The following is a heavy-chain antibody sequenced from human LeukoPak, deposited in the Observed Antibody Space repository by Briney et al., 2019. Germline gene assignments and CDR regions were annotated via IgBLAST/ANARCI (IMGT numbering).Heavy chain of an antibody. Sequence: GGSLRLSCAASGFTFDDYAMHWVRQAPGKGLEWVSLISGDGGSTYYADSVRGRFAISRDNSKNTLYLQMSSLRAEDTAVYYCASTAGGALFDYWGQGTLVTVSS. V-gene: IGHV3-43*02. CDR3: ASTAGGALFDY. CDR1: GFTFDDYA. J-gene: IGHJ4*02. CDR2: ISGDGGST. D-gene: IGHD6-25*01.